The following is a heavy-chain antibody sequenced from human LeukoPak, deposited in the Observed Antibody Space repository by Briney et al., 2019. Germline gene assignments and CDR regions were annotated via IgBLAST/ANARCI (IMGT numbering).Heavy chain of an antibody. CDR3: ARVGAVGGVFRAFDI. CDR2: ISSGGGST. J-gene: IGHJ3*02. CDR1: GFTFSAYG. V-gene: IGHV3-23*01. Sequence: GGSLRLSCAASGFTFSAYGMSWVRQAPGKGLEWVSAISSGGGSTYYADSVKGRFTISRDNSKNTLYLQMNSLRAEDTAVYYCARVGAVGGVFRAFDIWGQGTMVTVSS. D-gene: IGHD3-16*01.